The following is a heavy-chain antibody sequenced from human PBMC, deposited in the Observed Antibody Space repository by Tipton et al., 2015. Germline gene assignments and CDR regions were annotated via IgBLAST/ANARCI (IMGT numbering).Heavy chain of an antibody. J-gene: IGHJ5*02. CDR3: AKSATPDRRITMVRGASSAWFDP. D-gene: IGHD3-10*01. Sequence: GSLRLSCAASGFTFTSYAMSWVRQAPGKGLEWVSVISGSGDNIDYADSVKGRFSISRDNSKNTLYLQMNSLRAEDTAVYYCAKSATPDRRITMVRGASSAWFDPWGQGTLVTVSS. CDR2: ISGSGDNI. V-gene: IGHV3-23*01. CDR1: GFTFTSYA.